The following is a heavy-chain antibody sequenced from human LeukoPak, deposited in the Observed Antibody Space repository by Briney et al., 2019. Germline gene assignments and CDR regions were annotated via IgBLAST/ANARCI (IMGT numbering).Heavy chain of an antibody. CDR3: TTDGGGAYTPFDY. CDR2: IKSKSDGGAA. J-gene: IGHJ4*02. V-gene: IGHV3-15*01. Sequence: GGSLRLSCAASGFTFADAWMSWVRQVPGKGLEWIGRIKSKSDGGAADYAAPVKDRFIFSRDDSKDTLYLQMDSLKTEDSAVYLCTTDGGGAYTPFDYWGQGTLVTVSS. D-gene: IGHD3-16*01. CDR1: GFTFADAW.